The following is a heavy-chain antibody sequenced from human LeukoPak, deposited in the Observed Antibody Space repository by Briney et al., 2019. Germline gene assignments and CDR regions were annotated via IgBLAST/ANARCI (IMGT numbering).Heavy chain of an antibody. V-gene: IGHV3-48*03. D-gene: IGHD3/OR15-3a*01. CDR3: VREISSGLTFDI. CDR2: ISGSDGST. Sequence: GGSLRLSCAASGFARSSMNSVRQAPGKGLEWISYISGSDGSTYYGDSVKGRFTISRDSAKTSLYLQMNALRAEDTAIYYCVREISSGLTFDIWGQGTMVTVSS. CDR1: GFARSS. J-gene: IGHJ3*02.